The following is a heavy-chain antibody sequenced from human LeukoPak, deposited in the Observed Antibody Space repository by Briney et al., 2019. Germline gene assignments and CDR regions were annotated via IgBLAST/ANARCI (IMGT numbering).Heavy chain of an antibody. CDR3: TKRPSRDRVVTYWYFEL. J-gene: IGHJ2*01. D-gene: IGHD2-2*01. Sequence: GGSLRLSCGASGFTLSNAWMSWVRQAPGKGLEWVSAISGSGGSTYYADSVKGRFTISRDNSKNTLYLQMNRQRAENTAVYYWTKRPSRDRVVTYWYFELWGRGTLVTVSS. CDR1: GFTLSNAW. V-gene: IGHV3-23*01. CDR2: ISGSGGST.